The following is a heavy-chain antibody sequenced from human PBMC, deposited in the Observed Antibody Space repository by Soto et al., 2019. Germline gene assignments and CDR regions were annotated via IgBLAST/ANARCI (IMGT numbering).Heavy chain of an antibody. Sequence: GGSLRLSCEASVFTFSDFYMSLIRQAPGKGLECLSYISVTSLTTYYGGAVRGRFTITRDNAKRSLYLEMTSLRDEDTGIYYCERAGISMWNPEFWGQGTMVTVSS. CDR2: ISVTSLTT. CDR1: VFTFSDFY. J-gene: IGHJ4*02. V-gene: IGHV3-11*01. CDR3: ERAGISMWNPEF. D-gene: IGHD1-1*01.